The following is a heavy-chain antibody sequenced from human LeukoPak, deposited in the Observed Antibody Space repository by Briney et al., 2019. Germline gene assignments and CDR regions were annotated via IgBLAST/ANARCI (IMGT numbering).Heavy chain of an antibody. CDR3: ARRGSWYDY. J-gene: IGHJ4*02. CDR2: IYYSGST. CDR1: GGSISSSSYY. D-gene: IGHD6-13*01. V-gene: IGHV4-39*01. Sequence: SETLSLTCTVSGGSISSSSYYWGWIRQPPGKGLEWIGSIYYSGSTYYNPSLKSRVTISVDTSKNQFSLKLGSVTAADTAVYYCARRGSWYDYWGQGTLVTVSS.